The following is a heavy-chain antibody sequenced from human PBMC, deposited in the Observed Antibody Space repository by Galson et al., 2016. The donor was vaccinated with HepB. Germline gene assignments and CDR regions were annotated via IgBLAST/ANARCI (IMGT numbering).Heavy chain of an antibody. J-gene: IGHJ6*02. V-gene: IGHV3-9*01. CDR1: GFSFNDYA. CDR3: AKDICPHWGNGIVPGVILTTCGMDV. CDR2: ISWNSNNI. D-gene: IGHD2-2*02. Sequence: SLRLSCAASGFSFNDYAMHWVRQAPGKGLEWVSGISWNSNNIGYADSVRGRFSISRDNGKNSPYLQMNSLRVEDTALYYCAKDICPHWGNGIVPGVILTTCGMDVWGRGTPVTVSS.